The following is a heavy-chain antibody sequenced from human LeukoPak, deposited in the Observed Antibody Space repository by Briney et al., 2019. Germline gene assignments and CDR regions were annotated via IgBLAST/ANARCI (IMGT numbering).Heavy chain of an antibody. J-gene: IGHJ6*03. V-gene: IGHV5-51*01. CDR1: GYTFTNYW. CDR2: IYPDDSDT. Sequence: GESLKISCKASGYTFTNYWIGWVRQMPGKCLEWMGSIYPDDSDTKYSPSFQGHVTISVDESISTAYLQWSSLKASDTAIYYCARHEVGGDSSSGYEYYYYMDVWGKGTAVTVFS. CDR3: ARHEVGGDSSSGYEYYYYMDV. D-gene: IGHD3-3*01.